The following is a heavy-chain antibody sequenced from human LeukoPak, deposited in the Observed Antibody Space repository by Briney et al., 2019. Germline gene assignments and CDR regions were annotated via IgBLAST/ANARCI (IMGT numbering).Heavy chain of an antibody. Sequence: SETLSLTCTVSGDSFRSHHWSWVRQPPGKALEWIGYMFYSGSTNYNPSLKSRVTISVDTSKNQFSLKLNSVTAADTAMYYCARVGQWQYYFDYWGQGTQVTVSS. CDR3: ARVGQWQYYFDY. CDR2: MFYSGST. V-gene: IGHV4-59*11. J-gene: IGHJ4*02. CDR1: GDSFRSHH. D-gene: IGHD6-19*01.